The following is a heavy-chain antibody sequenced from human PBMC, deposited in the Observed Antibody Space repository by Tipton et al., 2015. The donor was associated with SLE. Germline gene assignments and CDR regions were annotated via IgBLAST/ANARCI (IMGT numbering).Heavy chain of an antibody. CDR2: INPSGGST. D-gene: IGHD7-27*01. Sequence: QSGPEVKKPGASVKVSCRASGYTFINYYMHWVRQAPGQGLEWMGIINPSGGSTSYAQKFQGRVTMTRDTSTSTVYMELSSLRSEDTAVYYCARVTGENWYFDLWGRGTLVTVSS. J-gene: IGHJ2*01. CDR1: GYTFINYY. V-gene: IGHV1-46*01. CDR3: ARVTGENWYFDL.